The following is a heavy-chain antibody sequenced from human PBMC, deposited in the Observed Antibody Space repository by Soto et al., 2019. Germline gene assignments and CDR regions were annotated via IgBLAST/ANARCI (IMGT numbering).Heavy chain of an antibody. J-gene: IGHJ6*02. V-gene: IGHV4-38-2*01. Sequence: PSETLSLTCAVSGYSIASGYYWAWIRQSPGKGLEWIGSIYHAGSVYYNPSLNSRVAVSLDTSKNHFSLKLTSVTAADTAVYYCARTFDYHGMDVWGQGTTGTVSS. CDR1: GYSIASGYY. CDR3: ARTFDYHGMDV. CDR2: IYHAGSV.